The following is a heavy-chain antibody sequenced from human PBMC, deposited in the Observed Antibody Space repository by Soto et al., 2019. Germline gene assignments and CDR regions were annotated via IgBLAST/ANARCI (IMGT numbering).Heavy chain of an antibody. D-gene: IGHD4-17*01. CDR2: IWYDGSNT. J-gene: IGHJ4*02. V-gene: IGHV3-33*06. Sequence: GGSLRLSCVASGFFLRDFGMHWVRQAPGKGLEWVSVIWYDGSNTYQGESVKGRFTMSRDNSKNTLYLQMNSLRAEDTAVYYCAKAPGDYAFYYFDYWGQGTLVTVSS. CDR3: AKAPGDYAFYYFDY. CDR1: GFFLRDFG.